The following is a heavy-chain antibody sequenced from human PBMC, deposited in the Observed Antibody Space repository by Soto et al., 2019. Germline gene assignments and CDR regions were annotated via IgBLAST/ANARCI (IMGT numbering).Heavy chain of an antibody. D-gene: IGHD6-19*01. Sequence: EVQLVESGGGLVQPGGSLRLSCAASGFTVSSNYMSWVRQAPGKGLEWVAVILTGGSTYYADSVKGRFTISRHSSKNTVYLQMSSLRAEDTAVYYCARDRYSSGWLDAFDIRGEGTMVTVST. CDR2: ILTGGST. V-gene: IGHV3-53*04. J-gene: IGHJ3*02. CDR3: ARDRYSSGWLDAFDI. CDR1: GFTVSSNY.